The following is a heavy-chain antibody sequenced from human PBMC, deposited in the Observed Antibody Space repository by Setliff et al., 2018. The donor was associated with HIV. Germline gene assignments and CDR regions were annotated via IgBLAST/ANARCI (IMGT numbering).Heavy chain of an antibody. V-gene: IGHV7-4-1*02. CDR3: ARGRDYDFWSGYHELTFYLDY. CDR2: INTNAGNS. D-gene: IGHD3-3*01. CDR1: GYTFTTYP. J-gene: IGHJ4*02. Sequence: ASVKVSCKASGYTFTTYPMNWVRQAPGQGLEWMGWINTNAGNSIYSQGFTGRFVFSFDTSDSTAYLQISDLKAEDTAVYYCARGRDYDFWSGYHELTFYLDYWGQGSLVTVSS.